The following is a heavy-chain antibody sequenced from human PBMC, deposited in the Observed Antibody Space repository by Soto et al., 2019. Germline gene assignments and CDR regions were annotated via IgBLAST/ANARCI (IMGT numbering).Heavy chain of an antibody. CDR2: ISSTTNYI. Sequence: ESLQLSCAAPGITFTRYGLNWVRQAPGKGLEWVSSISSTTNYIYYGDSMKGRFTISRDNAKNSLYLEMNSLRAEDTAVYYCARESEDLTSNFDYWGQGTLVTVSS. V-gene: IGHV3-21*06. J-gene: IGHJ4*02. CDR3: ARESEDLTSNFDY. CDR1: GITFTRYG.